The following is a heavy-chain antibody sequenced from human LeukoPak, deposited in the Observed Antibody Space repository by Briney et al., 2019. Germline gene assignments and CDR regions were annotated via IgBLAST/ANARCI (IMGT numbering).Heavy chain of an antibody. D-gene: IGHD3-22*01. CDR3: ARVGDSSYFDY. V-gene: IGHV3-64*01. CDR2: ISSNGDST. CDR1: GFTFSSYA. J-gene: IGHJ4*02. Sequence: GGSLTLSCAASGFTFSSYAMHWVRQAPGKGLEYVSAISSNGDSTYYANSVMGRFTISRDNSKNTLYLQMGSLRVEDMAVYYCARVGDSSYFDYWGQGTLVTVSS.